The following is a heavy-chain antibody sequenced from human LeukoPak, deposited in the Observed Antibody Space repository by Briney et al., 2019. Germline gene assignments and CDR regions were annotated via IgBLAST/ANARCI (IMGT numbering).Heavy chain of an antibody. CDR2: ISYDGSNK. D-gene: IGHD6-13*01. CDR3: AKDIAAAGTFFDY. V-gene: IGHV3-30*18. Sequence: GGSLRLSCAASGFTFSSYGTHWVRQAPGKGLEWVAVISYDGSNKYYADSVKGRFTISRGNSKNTLYLQMNSLRAEDTAVYYCAKDIAAAGTFFDYWGQGTLVTVSS. J-gene: IGHJ4*02. CDR1: GFTFSSYG.